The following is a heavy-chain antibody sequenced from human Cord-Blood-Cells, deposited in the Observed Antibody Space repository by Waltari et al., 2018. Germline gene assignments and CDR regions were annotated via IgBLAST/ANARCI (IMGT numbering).Heavy chain of an antibody. CDR3: ACITIFGVVIDAFDI. CDR2: ISGSGGST. J-gene: IGHJ3*02. CDR1: GFTFSSYA. Sequence: EVQLLESGGGLVQPGGSLRLSCAASGFTFSSYAMSWVRQAPGKGLEWVAAISGSGGSTYYADSVKGRFTISRDNSKNTLYLQMNSLRAEDTAVYYCACITIFGVVIDAFDIWGQGTMVTVSS. V-gene: IGHV3-23*01. D-gene: IGHD3-3*01.